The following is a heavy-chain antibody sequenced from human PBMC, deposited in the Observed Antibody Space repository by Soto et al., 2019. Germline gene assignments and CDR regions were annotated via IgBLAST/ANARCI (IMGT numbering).Heavy chain of an antibody. V-gene: IGHV4-31*03. J-gene: IGHJ5*02. CDR3: ARAAHCSSTSCYHTAGWFAP. D-gene: IGHD2-2*01. CDR2: IYYSGST. Sequence: QVQLQESGPGLVKPSQTLSLTCTVSGGSISSGGYYWSWIRQHPGKGLEGIGYIYYSGSTYYNPSLKSRVTISVDTSKNQFSLKLSSVTAADTAVYYCARAAHCSSTSCYHTAGWFAPWGQGTLVTVSS. CDR1: GGSISSGGYY.